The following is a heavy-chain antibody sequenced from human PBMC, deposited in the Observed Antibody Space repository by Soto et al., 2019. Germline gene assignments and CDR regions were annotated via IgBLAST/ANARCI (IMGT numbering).Heavy chain of an antibody. D-gene: IGHD6-13*01. V-gene: IGHV3-66*01. CDR3: AREGIAAAGNWFDP. J-gene: IGHJ5*02. Sequence: EVQLVESGGGLVQPGGSLRLSCAASGFTVSSNYMSWVRQGPGKGLEWVSVIYSDDSTYYADSVKGRFTISRDNSKNTLYLQMNRLRAEDTAVYYCAREGIAAAGNWFDPWGQGTLVTVSS. CDR2: IYSDDST. CDR1: GFTVSSNY.